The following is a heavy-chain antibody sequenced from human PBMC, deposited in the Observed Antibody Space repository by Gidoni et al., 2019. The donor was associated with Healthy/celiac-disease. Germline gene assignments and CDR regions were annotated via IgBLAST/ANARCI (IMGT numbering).Heavy chain of an antibody. J-gene: IGHJ6*02. CDR1: GFSLSTSGMG. Sequence: QVTLRESGPALVKPTQTLTLTCTFSGFSLSTSGMGVSWIRQPPGKALERLARIDWDDDKYYSTSLKTRLTISKDTSKNQVVLTMTNMDPVDTATYYCARICVLGNYGMDVWGQGTTVTVSS. V-gene: IGHV2-70*15. CDR3: ARICVLGNYGMDV. CDR2: IDWDDDK. D-gene: IGHD1-26*01.